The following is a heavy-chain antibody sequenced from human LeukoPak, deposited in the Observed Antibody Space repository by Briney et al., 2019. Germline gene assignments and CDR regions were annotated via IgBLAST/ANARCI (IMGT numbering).Heavy chain of an antibody. V-gene: IGHV3-48*03. CDR2: ISRTGNSI. CDR1: GFTLSSYE. CDR3: ARGPYSSNWYVDY. D-gene: IGHD6-13*01. J-gene: IGHJ4*02. Sequence: GGSLRLSCAASGFTLSSYEMNWVRLAPGKGLEWISYISRTGNSIYYADSVKGRFTISRDSAKNSLYLQMNSLRAEDTAAYYCARGPYSSNWYVDYWGQGTLVTVAS.